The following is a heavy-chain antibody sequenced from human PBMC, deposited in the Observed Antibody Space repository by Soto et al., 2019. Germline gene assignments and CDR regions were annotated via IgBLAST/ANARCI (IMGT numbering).Heavy chain of an antibody. CDR3: ARGGATLVRGVLRTGYYGMDV. CDR1: GGTFSSYA. CDR2: IIPIFGTT. Sequence: QVQLVQSGAEVKKPGSSVKVSCKASGGTFSSYAISWVRQAPGQGLEWMGGIIPIFGTTNYAQKFQGRVTITADESTTIAYMELSSLGSDDTAVYYCARGGATLVRGVLRTGYYGMDVWGQGTTVTVSS. D-gene: IGHD3-10*01. J-gene: IGHJ6*02. V-gene: IGHV1-69*01.